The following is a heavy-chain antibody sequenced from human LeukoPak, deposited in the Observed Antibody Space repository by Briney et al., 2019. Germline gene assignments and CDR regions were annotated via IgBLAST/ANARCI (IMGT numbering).Heavy chain of an antibody. J-gene: IGHJ4*02. CDR2: IRYDGSNK. Sequence: PGGSLRLSCAASGFTFSSYGMHWVRQAPGKGLEWVAFIRYDGSNKYYADSVKGRFTISRDNSKNTLYLQMNSLRAKDTAVYYCAKDPYYDYTLGGYFDYWGQGTLVTVSS. D-gene: IGHD3-22*01. CDR3: AKDPYYDYTLGGYFDY. V-gene: IGHV3-30*02. CDR1: GFTFSSYG.